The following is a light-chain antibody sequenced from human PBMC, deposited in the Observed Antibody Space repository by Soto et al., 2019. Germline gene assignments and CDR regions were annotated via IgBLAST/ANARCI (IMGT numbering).Light chain of an antibody. CDR1: RGDIGSYNR. CDR3: CSFTTYSTYV. J-gene: IGLJ1*01. V-gene: IGLV2-14*01. Sequence: QSALTQPASVSGSPGQSITISCAGTRGDIGSYNRVSWYQQPPGKAPKLMIYEVSNRPSGVSDRFSGSKSGNTASLTISGLQTEDETDYYCCSFTTYSTYVFGTGTKVTVL. CDR2: EVS.